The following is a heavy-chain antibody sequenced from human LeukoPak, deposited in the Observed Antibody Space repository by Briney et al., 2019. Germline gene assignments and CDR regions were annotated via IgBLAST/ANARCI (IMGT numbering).Heavy chain of an antibody. J-gene: IGHJ6*02. CDR2: IWFDGNNK. CDR1: GFTFSNFG. D-gene: IGHD3-10*01. Sequence: PGRSLRLSCAASGFTFSNFGMHWVRQTPGKGLEWVAVIWFDGNNKYYADSVKGRFAISRDNSKNTVYFQMNNLRAEDTAVYYCTIGGVIWRMDVWGQGTTVAVSS. CDR3: TIGGVIWRMDV. V-gene: IGHV3-33*03.